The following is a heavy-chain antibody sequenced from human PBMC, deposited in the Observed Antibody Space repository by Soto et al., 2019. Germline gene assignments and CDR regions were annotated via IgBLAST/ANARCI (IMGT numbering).Heavy chain of an antibody. V-gene: IGHV3-74*01. CDR2: INSDGSST. CDR3: ARDMAPSSIAAEPNWFEP. J-gene: IGHJ5*02. CDR1: GFTFSSYW. D-gene: IGHD6-6*01. Sequence: LKISCAASGFTFSSYWMHWVRQAPGKGLVWVSRINSDGSSTSYADSVKGRFTISRDNAKNTLYLQMNSLRAEDTAVYYCARDMAPSSIAAEPNWFEPWGQGTRVTVSS.